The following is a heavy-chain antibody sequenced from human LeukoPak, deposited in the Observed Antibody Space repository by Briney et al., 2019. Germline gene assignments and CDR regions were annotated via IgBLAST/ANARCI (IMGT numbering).Heavy chain of an antibody. V-gene: IGHV3-48*01. D-gene: IGHD6-19*01. J-gene: IGHJ4*02. CDR3: ASGIAVAYPMADY. CDR1: GLTFSSYS. CDR2: ISSSSSTI. Sequence: GGSLRLSCAASGLTFSSYSMNWVRQAPGKGLEWVSYISSSSSTIYYADSVKGRFTISRDNAKNSLYLQMNSLRAEDTAVYYCASGIAVAYPMADYWGQGTLVTVSS.